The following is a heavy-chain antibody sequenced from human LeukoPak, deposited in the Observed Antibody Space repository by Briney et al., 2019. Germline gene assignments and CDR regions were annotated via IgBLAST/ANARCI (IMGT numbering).Heavy chain of an antibody. CDR1: GFTFSDYY. CDR2: VSSSGSTI. J-gene: IGHJ4*02. D-gene: IGHD3-22*01. CDR3: ARAHKKSVTMIVRNKRPFDY. V-gene: IGHV3-11*04. Sequence: GGSPRLSCAASGFTFSDYYMSWIRQAPGKGLEWVSYVSSSGSTIYSADSVKGRFTISRDNAKNSLYLQMNSLRAEDTAVYYCARAHKKSVTMIVRNKRPFDYWGQGTLVTVSS.